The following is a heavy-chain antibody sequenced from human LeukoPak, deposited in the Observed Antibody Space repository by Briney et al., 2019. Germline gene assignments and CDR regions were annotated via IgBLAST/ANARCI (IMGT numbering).Heavy chain of an antibody. J-gene: IGHJ4*02. Sequence: PGGSLRLSCAASGFTFSSYSMNWVRQAPGKGLEWVSSISSSSSYIYYADSVKGRFTISRDNAKNSLYLQMNSLKAEDTAVYYCARDADFWSGYHFDYWGQGTLVTVSS. CDR1: GFTFSSYS. V-gene: IGHV3-21*04. CDR2: ISSSSSYI. CDR3: ARDADFWSGYHFDY. D-gene: IGHD3-3*01.